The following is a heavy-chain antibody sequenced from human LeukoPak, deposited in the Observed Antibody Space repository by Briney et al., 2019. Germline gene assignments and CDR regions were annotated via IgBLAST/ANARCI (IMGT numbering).Heavy chain of an antibody. D-gene: IGHD6-25*01. CDR3: AKAKAAYYMDV. Sequence: GGSLRLSCAASGFTFSSYEMNWVRQAPGKGLEWVSYISSSGSTIYYSDSVKGRFTISRDNAKNSLYLQMNSLRAEDTALYYCAKAKAAYYMDVWGKGTTVTISS. CDR2: ISSSGSTI. CDR1: GFTFSSYE. J-gene: IGHJ6*03. V-gene: IGHV3-48*03.